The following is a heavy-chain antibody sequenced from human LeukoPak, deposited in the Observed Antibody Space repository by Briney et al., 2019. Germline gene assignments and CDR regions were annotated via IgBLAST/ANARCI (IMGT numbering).Heavy chain of an antibody. J-gene: IGHJ4*02. D-gene: IGHD6-13*01. Sequence: GGSLRLSCAASGFTFSSYSMNWVRQAPGKGLEWVSYISSSSSTIYYADSVKGRFTISRDNAKNSLYLQMNSLRAEDTAVYYCARTSSWYGGDFDYWGQGTLVTVSS. V-gene: IGHV3-48*04. CDR1: GFTFSSYS. CDR3: ARTSSWYGGDFDY. CDR2: ISSSSSTI.